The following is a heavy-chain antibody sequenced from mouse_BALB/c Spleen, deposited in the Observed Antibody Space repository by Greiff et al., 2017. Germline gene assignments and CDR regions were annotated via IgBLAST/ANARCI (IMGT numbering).Heavy chain of an antibody. V-gene: IGHV14-3*02. Sequence: EVQLQQSGAELVKPGASVKLSCTASGFNIKDTYMHWVKQRPEQGLAWIGRIDPANGNTKYDPKFQGKATITADTSSNTAYLQLSSLTSEDTAVYYCASYYRYDYCDYWGQGTTLTVAS. D-gene: IGHD2-14*01. CDR2: IDPANGNT. J-gene: IGHJ2*01. CDR1: GFNIKDTY. CDR3: ASYYRYDYCDY.